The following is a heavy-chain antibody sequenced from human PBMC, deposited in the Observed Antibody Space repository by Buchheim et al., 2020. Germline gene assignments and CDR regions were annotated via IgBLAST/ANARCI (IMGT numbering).Heavy chain of an antibody. J-gene: IGHJ6*03. CDR1: GFTFTSYA. D-gene: IGHD2-8*02. CDR3: AKVRGTSWSYHYMDV. V-gene: IGHV3-23*01. Sequence: EVQLLESGGGLVQPGGSLRLSCAASGFTFTSYAMTWVRQAPGKGLEWVSGITGSGANTYYADSVKGRFTISRDNSKNTLDLQMNSLRAEDTAVYYCAKVRGTSWSYHYMDVWGKGTT. CDR2: ITGSGANT.